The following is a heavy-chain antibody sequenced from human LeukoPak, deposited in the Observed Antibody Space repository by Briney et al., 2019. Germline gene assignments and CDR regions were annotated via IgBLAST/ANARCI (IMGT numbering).Heavy chain of an antibody. J-gene: IGHJ3*02. V-gene: IGHV1-69*13. CDR1: GYTFTSYG. Sequence: GASLKVSCKASGYTFTSYGISWVRQAPEQGLEWKGSIIPIFGTANYAQKFQGRVTITADESTSTAYMELSSLRSEDTAVYYCAREGGVVPAAIVPAFDIWGQGTMVTVSS. CDR2: IIPIFGTA. D-gene: IGHD2-2*02. CDR3: AREGGVVPAAIVPAFDI.